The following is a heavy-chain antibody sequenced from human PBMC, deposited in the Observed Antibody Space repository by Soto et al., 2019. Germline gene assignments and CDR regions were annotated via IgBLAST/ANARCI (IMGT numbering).Heavy chain of an antibody. D-gene: IGHD6-25*01. J-gene: IGHJ6*02. CDR1: GGSFSGYY. CDR2: INHSGST. Sequence: PSETLSLTCAVYGGSFSGYYWSWIRQPPGKGLEWIGEINHSGSTNYNPSLKSRVTISVDTSKNQFSLKLSSVTAADTAVYYCARGRTAASYYYYYGMDVWGQGTTVTSP. V-gene: IGHV4-34*01. CDR3: ARGRTAASYYYYYGMDV.